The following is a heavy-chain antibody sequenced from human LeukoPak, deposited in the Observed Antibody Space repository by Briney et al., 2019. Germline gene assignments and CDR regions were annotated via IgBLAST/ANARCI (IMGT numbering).Heavy chain of an antibody. V-gene: IGHV3-11*04. CDR2: ISSSGDTI. D-gene: IGHD3-10*01. J-gene: IGHJ4*02. CDR3: AKDAYYYGSGSYYYFDY. CDR1: GFSFRDYY. Sequence: PGGSLRLSCAASGFSFRDYYMSWIRQAPGKGLEWISYISSSGDTIYYADSVKGRFTISRDNAKNSLYLQMNSLRAEDTAVYYCAKDAYYYGSGSYYYFDYWGQGTLVTVSS.